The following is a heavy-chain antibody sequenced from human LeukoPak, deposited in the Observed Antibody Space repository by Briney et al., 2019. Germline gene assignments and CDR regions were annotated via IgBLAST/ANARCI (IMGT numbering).Heavy chain of an antibody. J-gene: IGHJ4*02. CDR1: GGSFSGYY. CDR3: ARAPNSGSYHDY. V-gene: IGHV4-34*01. CDR2: INHSGST. Sequence: SETLSLTCAVYGGSFSGYYWSWIRQPPGKGLEWIGEINHSGSTNYNPSLKSRVTISVDTSKNQFSLKLSSVTATDTAVYYCARAPNSGSYHDYWGQGTLVTVSS. D-gene: IGHD1-26*01.